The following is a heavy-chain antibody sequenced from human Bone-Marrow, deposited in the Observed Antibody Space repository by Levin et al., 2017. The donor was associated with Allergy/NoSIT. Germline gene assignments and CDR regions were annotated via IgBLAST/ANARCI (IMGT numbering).Heavy chain of an antibody. CDR2: ISGSGGTT. V-gene: IGHV3-23*01. D-gene: IGHD3-16*01. Sequence: GGSLRLSCVGSGFTFSSHVMSWVRQAPGKGLEWVSGISGSGGTTHYADSVKGRLTISRDNSKKTVHLHLNSLRGDDTAIYFCARSPLGGAMVTRFDSWGQGVQVLVSS. J-gene: IGHJ4*02. CDR1: GFTFSSHV. CDR3: ARSPLGGAMVTRFDS.